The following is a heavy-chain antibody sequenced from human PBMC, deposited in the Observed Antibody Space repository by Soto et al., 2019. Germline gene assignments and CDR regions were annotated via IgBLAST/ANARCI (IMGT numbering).Heavy chain of an antibody. V-gene: IGHV4-34*01. CDR1: GGSFSGYY. Sequence: SETLSLTCAVYGGSFSGYYWSWIRQPPGKGLEWIGEINHSGSTNYNPSLKSRVTISVDTSKNQFSLKLSSVTAADTAVYYCAGKPSGFFDYWGQGTLVTVSS. CDR2: INHSGST. CDR3: AGKPSGFFDY. D-gene: IGHD6-6*01. J-gene: IGHJ4*02.